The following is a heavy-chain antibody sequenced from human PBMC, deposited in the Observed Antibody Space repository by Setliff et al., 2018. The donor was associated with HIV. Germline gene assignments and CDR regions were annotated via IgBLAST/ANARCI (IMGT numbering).Heavy chain of an antibody. CDR2: IYVNGKA. CDR1: GASMNSYY. J-gene: IGHJ6*04. D-gene: IGHD3-16*01. V-gene: IGHV4-4*07. Sequence: SETLSLTCNISGASMNSYYWSWVRQSAGQELEWIGRIYVNGKANYHPSLKSRVTMSVGKSKSQFSLRLRSVTAADTAVYYCVRERRWLQEYYYYMEVWGNGTTVTVSS. CDR3: VRERRWLQEYYYYMEV.